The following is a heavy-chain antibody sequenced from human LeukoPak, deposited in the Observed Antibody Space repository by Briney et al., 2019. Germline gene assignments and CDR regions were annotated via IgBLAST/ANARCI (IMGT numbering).Heavy chain of an antibody. CDR3: ARDHEEYCSGGSCSRFDY. CDR2: ISSSSSYI. Sequence: GGSLRLSCAASGFTFSSYSMNWVRQAPGKGLEWVSSISSSSSYIYYADSVKGRFTISRDNAKNPLYLQMNSLRAEDTAVYYCARDHEEYCSGGSCSRFDYWGQGTLVTVSS. D-gene: IGHD2-15*01. J-gene: IGHJ4*02. V-gene: IGHV3-21*01. CDR1: GFTFSSYS.